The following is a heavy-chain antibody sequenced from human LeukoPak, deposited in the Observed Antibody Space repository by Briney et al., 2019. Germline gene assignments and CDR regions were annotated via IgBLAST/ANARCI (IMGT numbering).Heavy chain of an antibody. CDR1: RYTFTSYD. Sequence: GASVKVSCKASRYTFTSYDINWVREAAGQRREWRGWRKPNTGRTGFAQKFQGRLTMTRHASISTAYMELSSLRSDDTAVYYCARLSQTPDYYSNGGYYYLGYWGQGTPVTVSS. V-gene: IGHV1-8*01. D-gene: IGHD3-22*01. J-gene: IGHJ4*02. CDR3: ARLSQTPDYYSNGGYYYLGY. CDR2: RKPNTGRT.